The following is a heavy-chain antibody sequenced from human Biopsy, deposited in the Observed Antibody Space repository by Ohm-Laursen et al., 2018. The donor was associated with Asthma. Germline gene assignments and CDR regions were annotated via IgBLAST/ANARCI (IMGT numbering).Heavy chain of an antibody. V-gene: IGHV1-3*04. CDR3: ARTYYDFLTGQVKDVFGV. CDR2: VNTGNGDT. CDR1: GYTFISFA. Sequence: SVKVSCKASGYTFISFAIHWVRQAPGQRLEWMGWVNTGNGDTRYSQKFQGRVTITRDTSASTAYMELRSLRSEDTATYYCARTYYDFLTGQVKDVFGVWGQGTMVTVSS. D-gene: IGHD3-9*01. J-gene: IGHJ3*01.